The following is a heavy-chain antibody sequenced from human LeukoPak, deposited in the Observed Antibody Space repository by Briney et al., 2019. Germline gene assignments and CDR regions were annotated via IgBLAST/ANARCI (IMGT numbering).Heavy chain of an antibody. Sequence: PGGSLTLSCAASGFSFDYYGMHWVRQGPGTGLEWVAFIRSDGNDKYYGDSVKGRFTISRDISKNTLCLQMISLRAEDTGVYYCAKDRTPVYGNFDVDAFDVWGQGTVVTVSS. CDR2: IRSDGNDK. J-gene: IGHJ3*01. CDR3: AKDRTPVYGNFDVDAFDV. D-gene: IGHD4-11*01. CDR1: GFSFDYYG. V-gene: IGHV3-30*02.